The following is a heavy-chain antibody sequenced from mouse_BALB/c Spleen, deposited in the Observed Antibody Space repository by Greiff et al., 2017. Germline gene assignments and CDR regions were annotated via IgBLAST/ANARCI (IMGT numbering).Heavy chain of an antibody. CDR2: ISDGGSYT. Sequence: DVHLVESGGGLVKLGGSLKLSCAASGFTFSDYYMYWVRQTPEKRLEWVATISDGGSYTYYPDSVKGRFTISRDNAKNNLYLQMSSLKSEDTAMYYCARDGDYWGQGTTLTVSS. V-gene: IGHV5-4*02. CDR1: GFTFSDYY. J-gene: IGHJ2*01. CDR3: ARDGDY.